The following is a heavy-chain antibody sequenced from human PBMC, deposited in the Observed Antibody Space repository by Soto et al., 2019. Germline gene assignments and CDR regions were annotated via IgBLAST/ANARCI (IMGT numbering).Heavy chain of an antibody. CDR1: GGTFSSYA. J-gene: IGHJ4*02. Sequence: QVQLVQSGAEVKKPGSSVKVSCKASGGTFSSYAISWVRQAPGQGLEWMGGIIPIFGTANYAQKFQGRVTSTADESTCTAYMGLSSLRSEDTAVYYCERGDCSGSRCTGLLFAYWGQGTLVTVSS. D-gene: IGHD2-15*01. CDR3: ERGDCSGSRCTGLLFAY. CDR2: IIPIFGTA. V-gene: IGHV1-69*01.